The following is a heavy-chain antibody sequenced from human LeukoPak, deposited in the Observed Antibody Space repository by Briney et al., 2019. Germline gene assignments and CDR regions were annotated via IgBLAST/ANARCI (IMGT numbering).Heavy chain of an antibody. J-gene: IGHJ4*02. V-gene: IGHV4-59*01. CDR3: ARVYQSVEYYFDY. CDR2: IYYTGST. CDR1: GGSIDSYY. Sequence: SETLSLTCTVSGGSIDSYYWSWIRQPPGKGLEWIGYIYYTGSTEYHPSLKSRVTISLDTSKNQFSLKLTSVTAADTAVYYCARVYQSVEYYFDYWFEGNLVSVSS. D-gene: IGHD2/OR15-2a*01.